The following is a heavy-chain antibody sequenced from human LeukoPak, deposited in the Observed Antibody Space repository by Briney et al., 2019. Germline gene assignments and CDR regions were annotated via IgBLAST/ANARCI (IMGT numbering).Heavy chain of an antibody. CDR3: ARHISGWYGGAFDY. D-gene: IGHD6-19*01. J-gene: IGHJ4*02. Sequence: SETLSLTCAVYGGSFSGYYWGWIRQPPGKGLEWIGEINHSGSTNYNPSLKSRVTISVDTSKNQFSLKLSSVTAADTAVYYCARHISGWYGGAFDYWGQGTLVTVSS. CDR2: INHSGST. CDR1: GGSFSGYY. V-gene: IGHV4-34*01.